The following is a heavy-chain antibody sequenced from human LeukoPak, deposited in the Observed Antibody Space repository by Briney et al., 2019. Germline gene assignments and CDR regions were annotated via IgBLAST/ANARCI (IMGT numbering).Heavy chain of an antibody. CDR2: IYYSGST. CDR1: GGSISSYY. V-gene: IGHV4-59*01. J-gene: IGHJ1*01. D-gene: IGHD2-8*02. Sequence: SETLSLTCTVSGGSISSYYWSWIRQPPGKGLEWIGYIYYSGSTNYNPSLKSRVTVSVDTSKNQFSLKLSSVTAADTAVYYCARGLVGGYFQHWGQGTLVTVSS. CDR3: ARGLVGGYFQH.